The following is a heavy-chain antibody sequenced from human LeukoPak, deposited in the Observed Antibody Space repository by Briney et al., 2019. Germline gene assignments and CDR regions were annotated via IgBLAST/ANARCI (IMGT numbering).Heavy chain of an antibody. V-gene: IGHV1-18*01. CDR2: ISVYNGNT. D-gene: IGHD3-3*01. CDR3: ARDTVGSYDFWSGYYSPSLLDV. CDR1: GYTFTSYG. Sequence: GASVKVSCKASGYTFTSYGISWVRQAPGQGLEWMGWISVYNGNTNYAQKLQGRVTMTTDTSTSTAYMELRSLRSDDTAVYYCARDTVGSYDFWSGYYSPSLLDVWGKGTTVTVSS. J-gene: IGHJ6*04.